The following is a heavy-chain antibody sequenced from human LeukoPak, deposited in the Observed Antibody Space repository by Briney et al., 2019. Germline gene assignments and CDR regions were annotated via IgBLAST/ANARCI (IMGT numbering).Heavy chain of an antibody. J-gene: IGHJ3*02. V-gene: IGHV3-53*04. Sequence: GGSLRLSCAASGFTVSSNYMSWVRQAPGKGLEWVSVIYSGGSTYYADSVRGRFTISRHNSKNTLHLQMNSLRAEDTAVYYCARVSWRAFDIWGQGTMVTVSS. CDR1: GFTVSSNY. CDR3: ARVSWRAFDI. CDR2: IYSGGST. D-gene: IGHD3-3*01.